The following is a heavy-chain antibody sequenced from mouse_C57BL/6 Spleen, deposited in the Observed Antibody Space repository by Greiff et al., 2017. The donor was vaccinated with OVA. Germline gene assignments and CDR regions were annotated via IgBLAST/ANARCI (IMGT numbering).Heavy chain of an antibody. CDR1: GYTFTSYW. D-gene: IGHD2-3*01. Sequence: QVQLQQPGAELVMPGASVKLSCKASGYTFTSYWMHWVKQRPGQGLEWIGEIDPSDSYTNYNQKFKGKSTLTVDKSSSTAYMQLSSLTSAASAVYYCARSGDGYYLDYWGQGTTLTVSS. V-gene: IGHV1-69*01. CDR2: IDPSDSYT. CDR3: ARSGDGYYLDY. J-gene: IGHJ2*01.